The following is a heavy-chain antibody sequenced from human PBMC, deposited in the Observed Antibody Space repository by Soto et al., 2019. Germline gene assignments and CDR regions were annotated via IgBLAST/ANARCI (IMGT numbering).Heavy chain of an antibody. CDR1: GYTFANEW. Sequence: PGESLKISCKGSGYTFANEWIAWVRQTPGKGLEWMGIIFPGDPDTRYNPSFQGQVTISADKSINIAYLQWSSLKASDTAMYYCARRVSAHPFFDYWGQGTLVTVSS. V-gene: IGHV5-51*01. D-gene: IGHD6-6*01. J-gene: IGHJ4*02. CDR3: ARRVSAHPFFDY. CDR2: IFPGDPDT.